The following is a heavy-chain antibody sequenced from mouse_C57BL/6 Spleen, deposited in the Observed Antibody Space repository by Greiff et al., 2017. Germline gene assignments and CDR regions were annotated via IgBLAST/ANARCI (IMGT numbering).Heavy chain of an antibody. V-gene: IGHV1-77*01. CDR3: ARGYDGYFDF. Sequence: QVQLQQSGAELVKPGASVKISCKASGYTFTDYYINWVKQRPGQGLEWIGKLGPGSGSTYYNEKFKGKATLTADKSSSTAYMQRSSLTSEDSAVYFCARGYDGYFDFWGKGTTVTVSA. CDR1: GYTFTDYY. CDR2: LGPGSGST. D-gene: IGHD2-2*01. J-gene: IGHJ1*03.